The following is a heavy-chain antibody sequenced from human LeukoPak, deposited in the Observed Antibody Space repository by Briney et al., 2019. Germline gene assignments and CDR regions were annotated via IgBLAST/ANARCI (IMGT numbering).Heavy chain of an antibody. Sequence: GGSLRLSCAASGFTFSSYAMSWVRQAPGKGLEWVSAISGSGGSTYYADSVKGRFTISGDNSKNTLYLQMNSLRAEDTAVYYCAKVTSSGTGTTYWGQGTLVTVSS. CDR2: ISGSGGST. CDR1: GFTFSSYA. V-gene: IGHV3-23*01. D-gene: IGHD1-1*01. J-gene: IGHJ4*02. CDR3: AKVTSSGTGTTY.